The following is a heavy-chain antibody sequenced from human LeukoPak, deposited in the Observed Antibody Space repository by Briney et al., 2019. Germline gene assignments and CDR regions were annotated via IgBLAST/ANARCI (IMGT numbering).Heavy chain of an antibody. CDR3: ARIRGYSSGYYAFDY. CDR2: IIAYNGNT. V-gene: IGHV1-18*01. CDR1: GYTFTSYG. D-gene: IGHD3-22*01. J-gene: IGHJ4*02. Sequence: ASVKVSCKASGYTFTSYGISWVRQAPGQGLEWMGCIIAYNGNTNYAQKLQGRVTMTTDTSTSTAYMELRSLRSDDTAVYYCARIRGYSSGYYAFDYWDQGTLVTVSS.